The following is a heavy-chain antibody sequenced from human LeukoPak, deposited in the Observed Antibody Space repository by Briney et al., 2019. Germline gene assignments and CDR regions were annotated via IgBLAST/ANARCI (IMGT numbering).Heavy chain of an antibody. D-gene: IGHD3-10*01. Sequence: GGSLRLSCAASGFTFSSYGMHWVRQAPGKGLEWVAFIRYDGSNKYYADSVKGRFTNSRDNSKNTLYLQMNSLRAEDTAVYYCAKDLPWFGEYYHDYWGQGTLVTVSS. CDR2: IRYDGSNK. V-gene: IGHV3-30*02. CDR3: AKDLPWFGEYYHDY. J-gene: IGHJ4*02. CDR1: GFTFSSYG.